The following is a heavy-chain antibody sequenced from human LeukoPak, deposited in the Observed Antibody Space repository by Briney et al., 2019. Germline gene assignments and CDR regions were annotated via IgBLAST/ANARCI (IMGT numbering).Heavy chain of an antibody. Sequence: GGSLRLSCAASGITFSRNWMSWVRQAPGKRLEWISHINSYGTIYYADSVKGRFTISRDNAKNLLFLQMNSLRAEDTAVYYCARNRGDPSYFDYWGQGTLVTVSS. V-gene: IGHV3-48*04. CDR3: ARNRGDPSYFDY. CDR1: GITFSRNW. D-gene: IGHD4-17*01. CDR2: INSYGTI. J-gene: IGHJ4*02.